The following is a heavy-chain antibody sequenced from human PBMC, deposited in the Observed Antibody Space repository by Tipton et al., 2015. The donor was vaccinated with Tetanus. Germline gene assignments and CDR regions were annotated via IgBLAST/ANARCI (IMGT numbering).Heavy chain of an antibody. CDR2: IRVSMST. D-gene: IGHD1-14*01. CDR1: GFIFNMYD. V-gene: IGHV3-23*01. J-gene: IGHJ4*02. Sequence: LRLSCEVSGFIFNMYDMSWVRQAPGKGLEWVSTIRVSMSTHYADSVKGRFTISRDNSENTLSLQMNSLRADDTAVYYCLQNRIRFAFWGQGIQVTVSS. CDR3: LQNRIRFAF.